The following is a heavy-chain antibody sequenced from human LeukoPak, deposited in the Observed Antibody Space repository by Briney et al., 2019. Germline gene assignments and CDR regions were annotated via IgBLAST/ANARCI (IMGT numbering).Heavy chain of an antibody. CDR1: GFTFSSYA. J-gene: IGHJ4*02. D-gene: IGHD3-22*01. CDR2: ISGSGGST. V-gene: IGHV3-23*01. Sequence: GGSLRLSCAASGFTFSSYAMSWVRQAPGKGLEWVSAISGSGGSTYYADSVKGRFTISRDNSKNTLYLQMNSLRAEDTAVYYCAKSDTYYYDSSVFDYWGQGTLVTVSS. CDR3: AKSDTYYYDSSVFDY.